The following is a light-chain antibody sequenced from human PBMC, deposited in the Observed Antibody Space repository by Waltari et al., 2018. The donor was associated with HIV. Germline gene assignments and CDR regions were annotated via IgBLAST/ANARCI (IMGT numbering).Light chain of an antibody. J-gene: IGLJ3*02. CDR3: TSYISSASPE. V-gene: IGLV2-14*01. CDR1: GSDFRVHNS. CDR2: AIQ. Sequence: QSDLTQPASVSGSPGQSTTISCTGAGSDFRVHNSVSWYQHHPGKAPKVIIYAIQNRPSGVSSRFSGSISGNTASLTISGLQAEDEADYFCTSYISSASPEFGGGTKVTVV.